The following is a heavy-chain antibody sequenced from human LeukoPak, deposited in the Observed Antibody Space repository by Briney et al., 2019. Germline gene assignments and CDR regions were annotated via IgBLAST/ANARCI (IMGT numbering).Heavy chain of an antibody. V-gene: IGHV1-69*13. CDR2: IIPIFGTA. CDR3: ASTGGYCSSTSCYDGGDYYYYMDV. J-gene: IGHJ6*03. CDR1: GGTFSSYA. D-gene: IGHD2-2*01. Sequence: SVKVSCKASGGTFSSYAISWVRQAPGQGLEWMGGIIPIFGTANYAQKSQGRVTITADESTSTAYMELSSLRSEDTAVYYCASTGGYCSSTSCYDGGDYYYYMDVWGKGTTVTVSS.